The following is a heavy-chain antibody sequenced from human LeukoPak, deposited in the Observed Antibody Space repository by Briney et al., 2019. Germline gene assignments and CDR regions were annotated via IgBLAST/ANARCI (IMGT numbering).Heavy chain of an antibody. Sequence: GRSLRLSCAASGFTFSSYAMYWVRQAPGKGLEWVAVISYDGSNKYYADSVKGRFTISRDNSKNTLYLQMNSLRAEDTAVYYCARDRLPGCSGGSCYSYYYYGMDVWGKGTTVTVSS. V-gene: IGHV3-30*04. CDR3: ARDRLPGCSGGSCYSYYYYGMDV. D-gene: IGHD2-15*01. J-gene: IGHJ6*04. CDR2: ISYDGSNK. CDR1: GFTFSSYA.